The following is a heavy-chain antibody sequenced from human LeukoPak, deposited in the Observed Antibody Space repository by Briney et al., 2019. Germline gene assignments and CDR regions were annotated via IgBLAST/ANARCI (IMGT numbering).Heavy chain of an antibody. D-gene: IGHD7-27*01. J-gene: IGHJ4*02. CDR2: IIPIFGTA. CDR3: ARYKTGKYYFDY. V-gene: IGHV1-69*05. CDR1: GGTFSSYA. Sequence: SVKVSCKASGGTFSSYAISWVRQAPGQGLEWMGGIIPIFGTANYAQKFQGRVTITTDESTSTAYMELSSLRSEDTAVYYCARYKTGKYYFDYWGQGTLVTVSS.